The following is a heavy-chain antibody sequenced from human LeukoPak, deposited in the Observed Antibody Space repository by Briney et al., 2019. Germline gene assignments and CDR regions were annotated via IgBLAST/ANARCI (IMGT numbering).Heavy chain of an antibody. Sequence: PGGSLRLSCAASGLTFSSDWMHWGRQAPGKGVVWVSHINNDGSSTAYADSVKGRFTISRDNAENTLYLQMNSLRAEDTAVYYCARDLLLWFGELSGDSDYWGQGTLVTVSS. CDR3: ARDLLLWFGELSGDSDY. V-gene: IGHV3-74*01. CDR1: GLTFSSDW. J-gene: IGHJ4*02. CDR2: INNDGSST. D-gene: IGHD3-10*01.